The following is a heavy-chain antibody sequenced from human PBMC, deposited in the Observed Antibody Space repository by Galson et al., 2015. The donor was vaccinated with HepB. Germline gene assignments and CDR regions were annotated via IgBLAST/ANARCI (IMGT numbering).Heavy chain of an antibody. CDR3: VRDNSYSASYTTYLSY. Sequence: SLRLSCAASGFTFSSYWMHWVRQAPGKGPVWVSRIYREDGINTRYVESVKGRFTVSRDNAKNTLYLQMNSLRAEDTAVYYCVRDNSYSASYTTYLSYWGQGTLVTVSS. CDR1: GFTFSSYW. V-gene: IGHV3-74*01. J-gene: IGHJ4*02. D-gene: IGHD1-26*01. CDR2: IYREDGINT.